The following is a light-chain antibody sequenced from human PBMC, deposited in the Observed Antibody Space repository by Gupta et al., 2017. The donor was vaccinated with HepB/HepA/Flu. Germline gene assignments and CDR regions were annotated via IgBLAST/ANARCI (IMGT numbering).Light chain of an antibody. CDR2: DVS. CDR3: SSYTSSSTLVV. V-gene: IGLV2-14*01. J-gene: IGLJ2*01. CDR1: SSDVGGYNY. Sequence: QSALPQPPSVSGSPGQSITISCTGTSSDVGGYNYVSWYQQHPGKAPKLMIYDVSNRPSGVSNRFSGSKSGNTASLTISGLQAEDEADYYCSSYTSSSTLVVFGGGTKLTVL.